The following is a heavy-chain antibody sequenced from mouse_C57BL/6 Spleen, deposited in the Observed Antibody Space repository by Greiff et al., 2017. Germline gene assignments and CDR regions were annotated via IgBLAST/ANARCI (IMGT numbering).Heavy chain of an antibody. V-gene: IGHV1-59*01. J-gene: IGHJ2*01. CDR1: GYTFTSYW. CDR3: AGGGTAGYFDY. D-gene: IGHD2-14*01. Sequence: QVQLQQPGAELVRPGTSVKLSCKASGYTFTSYWMHWVKQRPGQGLEWIGVIDPSDSYTNYNQKFKGKATLTVDTSSSTAYMQLSSLTSEDSAVYYCAGGGTAGYFDYWGQGTTLTVSS. CDR2: IDPSDSYT.